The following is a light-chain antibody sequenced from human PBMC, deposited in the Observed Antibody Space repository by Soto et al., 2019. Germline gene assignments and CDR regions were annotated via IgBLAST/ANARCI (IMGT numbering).Light chain of an antibody. CDR2: GAS. CDR3: QQYGRSPFT. Sequence: EIVLTQSPGTLSLSPGERATLSCRASQSVSSSYLAWYQQKPGQAPSLLIYGASSRATGIPGRFSGSGSGTNFTLTISRLEPEDFAVYYCQQYGRSPFTFGPGTKVDIK. V-gene: IGKV3-20*01. CDR1: QSVSSSY. J-gene: IGKJ3*01.